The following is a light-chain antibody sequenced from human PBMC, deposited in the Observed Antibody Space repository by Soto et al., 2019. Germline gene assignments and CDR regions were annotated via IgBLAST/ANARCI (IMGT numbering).Light chain of an antibody. CDR2: EGS. V-gene: IGLV2-23*01. J-gene: IGLJ3*02. CDR3: CSYAGSSTWV. CDR1: NSDVGSYNL. Sequence: QSALTQPASVSGSPGQSITISCTGTNSDVGSYNLVSWYQQYPGKAPKLMIYEGSKRPSGVSNRFSGSKSGNTASLTISGLQAEDEADYYCCSYAGSSTWVFGGGTQLTVL.